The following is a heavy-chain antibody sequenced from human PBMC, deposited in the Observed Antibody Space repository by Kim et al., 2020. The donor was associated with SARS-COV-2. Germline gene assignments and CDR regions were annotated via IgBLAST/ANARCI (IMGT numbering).Heavy chain of an antibody. D-gene: IGHD6-19*01. CDR3: ARVLTSGWSYFDY. J-gene: IGHJ4*02. Sequence: SADQVQGSVPTSRDHARASLYLQMNSLRAEDTAVYYCARVLTSGWSYFDYWGQGTLVTVSS. V-gene: IGHV3-11*05.